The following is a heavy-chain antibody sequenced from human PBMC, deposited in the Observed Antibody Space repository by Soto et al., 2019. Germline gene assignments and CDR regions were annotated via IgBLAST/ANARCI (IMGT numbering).Heavy chain of an antibody. V-gene: IGHV3-23*01. CDR1: GFTFSSYA. J-gene: IGHJ6*02. CDR2: ISGSGGST. CDR3: AKDLSRGLLVFGVYGMDV. Sequence: GGSLRLSCAASGFTFSSYAMSWVRQAPGKGLEWVSAISGSGGSTYYADSVKGRFTISRDNSKNTLYLQMNSLRAEDTAVYYCAKDLSRGLLVFGVYGMDVWGQGTTVTVSS. D-gene: IGHD3-9*01.